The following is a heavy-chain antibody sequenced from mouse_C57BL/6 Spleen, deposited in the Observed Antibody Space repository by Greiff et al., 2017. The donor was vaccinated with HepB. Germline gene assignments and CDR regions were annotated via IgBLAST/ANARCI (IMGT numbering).Heavy chain of an antibody. J-gene: IGHJ3*01. D-gene: IGHD2-4*01. V-gene: IGHV14-3*01. CDR3: SRPYDYEGLAY. Sequence: VHVKQSVAELVRPGASVKLSCTASGFNIKNTYMHWVKQRPEQGLEWIGRIDPANGNTKYAPTFQGKATITADTSSNTADLQLSSLTSEDTAIYYCSRPYDYEGLAYWGQGTLVTVSA. CDR1: GFNIKNTY. CDR2: IDPANGNT.